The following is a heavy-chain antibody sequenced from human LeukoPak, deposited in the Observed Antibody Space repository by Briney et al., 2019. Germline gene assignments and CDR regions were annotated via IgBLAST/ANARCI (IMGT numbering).Heavy chain of an antibody. J-gene: IGHJ3*02. V-gene: IGHV3-30-3*01. D-gene: IGHD1-26*01. CDR1: GFTFSSYS. Sequence: GGSLRLSCVASGFTFSSYSMHWVRQAPGKGLEWVALISYDGTNKYYADSVKGRFTISRDNSKNTVFLQMNSLRVDDTAVYCCAKDWGGSYCGNPFDIWGQGTLVTVSS. CDR2: ISYDGTNK. CDR3: AKDWGGSYCGNPFDI.